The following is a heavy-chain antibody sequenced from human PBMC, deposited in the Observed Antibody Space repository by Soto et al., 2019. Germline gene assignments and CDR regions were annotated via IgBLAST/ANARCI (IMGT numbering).Heavy chain of an antibody. J-gene: IGHJ4*02. V-gene: IGHV3-15*01. Sequence: GGSLRLSCAASGFTFSNAWMSWVRQAPGKGLEWVGRIKSKTDGGTTDYAAPVKGRFTISRDNSQNTVYLEMNHLGPEDTAIYYCAVDPNWEWGYSWGPGTLVTAPQ. D-gene: IGHD1-1*01. CDR1: GFTFSNAW. CDR2: IKSKTDGGTT. CDR3: AVDPNWEWGYS.